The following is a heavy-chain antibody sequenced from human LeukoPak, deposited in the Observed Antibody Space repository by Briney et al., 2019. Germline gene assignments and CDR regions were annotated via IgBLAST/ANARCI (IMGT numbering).Heavy chain of an antibody. CDR3: AKGSVAATYKFDC. D-gene: IGHD6-19*01. Sequence: GGSLRLSYAASGFTVSSNYMSWVRQAPGTGLEWVSAISGSAGSTYYADSVKGRFTISRDNSKNTLYLQMDSLGAEDTAVYFCAKGSVAATYKFDCWGQGTLVTVSS. J-gene: IGHJ4*02. CDR2: ISGSAGST. CDR1: GFTVSSNY. V-gene: IGHV3-23*01.